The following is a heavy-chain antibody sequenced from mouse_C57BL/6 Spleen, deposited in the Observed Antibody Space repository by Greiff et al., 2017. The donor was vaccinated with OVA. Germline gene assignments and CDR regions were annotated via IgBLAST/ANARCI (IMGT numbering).Heavy chain of an antibody. Sequence: QVQLQQPGAELVRPGSSVKLSCKASGYTFTSSWLHCVTQRPLHVLSLIGNIDPSDSETHYNQKFKDKATLTVDKSSSTAYMQLSSLTSEDSAVYYCARALYGSSSPWFAYWGQGTLVTVSA. CDR1: GYTFTSSW. CDR3: ARALYGSSSPWFAY. J-gene: IGHJ3*01. D-gene: IGHD1-1*01. CDR2: IDPSDSET. V-gene: IGHV1-52*01.